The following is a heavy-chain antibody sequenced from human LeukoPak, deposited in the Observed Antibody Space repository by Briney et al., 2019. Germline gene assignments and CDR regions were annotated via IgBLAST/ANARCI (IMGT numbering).Heavy chain of an antibody. CDR1: GYTFTSYD. V-gene: IGHV1-8*01. CDR2: MNPNSGNT. CDR3: ARDNGGTAMAYYYYYYMAV. Sequence: ASVKVSCKASGYTFTSYDINWVRQAAGQGLECMRWMNPNSGNTGYAQKFQGRVTMTRNTSISTAYMELSSLRSEDTAVYYCARDNGGTAMAYYYYYYMAVRGKGTAVTISS. J-gene: IGHJ6*03. D-gene: IGHD5-18*01.